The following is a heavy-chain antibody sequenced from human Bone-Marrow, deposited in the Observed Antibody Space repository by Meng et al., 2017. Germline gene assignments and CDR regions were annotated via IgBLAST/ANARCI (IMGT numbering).Heavy chain of an antibody. CDR2: IWYDGSNK. CDR1: GFTFSSYG. D-gene: IGHD3-10*01. J-gene: IGHJ4*02. V-gene: IGHV3-33*01. Sequence: GESLKISCAASGFTFSSYGMHWVRQAPGKGLEWVAVIWYDGSNKYYADSVKGRFTISRDNSKNTLYLQMNSLRAEDTAVYYCAREGSLSFGELDYFDYWGQGTPVTVSS. CDR3: AREGSLSFGELDYFDY.